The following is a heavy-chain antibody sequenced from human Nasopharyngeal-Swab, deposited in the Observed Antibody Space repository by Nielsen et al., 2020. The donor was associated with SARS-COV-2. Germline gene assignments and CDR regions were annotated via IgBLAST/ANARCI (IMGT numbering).Heavy chain of an antibody. CDR2: ISSSSSYI. J-gene: IGHJ4*02. CDR3: ARDSQLELRLCLTN. Sequence: AGSLTLTCAVSGITSTSYSMNCVRHATGKGLEWVSSISSSSSYIYYADSVKGRFTISRDNAKNSLYLQMNSLRAEDTAVYYCARDSQLELRLCLTNWGQGTLITVSS. D-gene: IGHD1-7*01. CDR1: GITSTSYS. V-gene: IGHV3-21*01.